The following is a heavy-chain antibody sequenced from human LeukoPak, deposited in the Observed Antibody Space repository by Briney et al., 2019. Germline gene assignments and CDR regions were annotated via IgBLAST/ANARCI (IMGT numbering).Heavy chain of an antibody. D-gene: IGHD6-19*01. CDR1: RFTFNSYA. CDR3: AKDLNSGWSGDY. V-gene: IGHV3-23*01. J-gene: IGHJ4*02. Sequence: GGSLRLSCAASRFTFNSYAMSWVRQAPGKGLEWVSVIGGSNGITFYVGSVKGRFTISRDNSKDTLYLQMNSLRAEDTAVYYCAKDLNSGWSGDYWGQGTLVTVSS. CDR2: IGGSNGIT.